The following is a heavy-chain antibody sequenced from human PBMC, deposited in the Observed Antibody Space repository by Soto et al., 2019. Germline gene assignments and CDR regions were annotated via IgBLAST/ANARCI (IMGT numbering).Heavy chain of an antibody. CDR3: ATHPYYFVSSAFYT. CDR1: GDSFTNYW. CDR2: IYPRDSDT. J-gene: IGHJ5*02. D-gene: IGHD3-22*01. V-gene: IGHV5-51*01. Sequence: GESLKISCKASGDSFTNYWIGWVRQMPGKGLEWMGVIYPRDSDTKYSPSFQGQVTISADKSTSTAYLQWSSLKASDTAIYFCATHPYYFVSSAFYTWGQGNLVTVSS.